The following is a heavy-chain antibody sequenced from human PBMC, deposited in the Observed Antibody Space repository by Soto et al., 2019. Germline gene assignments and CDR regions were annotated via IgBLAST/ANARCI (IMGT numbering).Heavy chain of an antibody. J-gene: IGHJ4*02. CDR3: AIGPRVSSTGTAAL. D-gene: IGHD1-7*01. CDR1: GFTFSSYW. CDR2: ISDDGSTA. V-gene: IGHV3-74*01. Sequence: GGSLRLSCAVSGFTFSSYWMHWVRQVPGKGLTWVSRISDDGSTATYADSVKGRFVISRDNAKNSLYLEMNTLRVDDSGLYYCAIGPRVSSTGTAALWGRGTLVTVSS.